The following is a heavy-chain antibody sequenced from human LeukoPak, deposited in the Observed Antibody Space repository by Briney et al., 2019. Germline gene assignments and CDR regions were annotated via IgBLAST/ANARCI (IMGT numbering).Heavy chain of an antibody. CDR2: IFQSGSP. V-gene: IGHV4-30-2*01. CDR1: GGPISSGGYS. D-gene: IGHD1-26*01. CDR3: ARDRAGLGLLDF. Sequence: SETLSLTCAVSGGPISSGGYSWTWIRQPPGKGLEWIGYIFQSGSPSYNPSLRSRVTISVDTSRNRFSLELISVPAADTAMYYCARDRAGLGLLDFWGQGTMVTVSS. J-gene: IGHJ3*01.